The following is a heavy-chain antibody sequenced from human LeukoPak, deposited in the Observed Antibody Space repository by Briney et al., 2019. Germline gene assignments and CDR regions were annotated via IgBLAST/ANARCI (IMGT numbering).Heavy chain of an antibody. CDR1: GFTFSNYW. D-gene: IGHD1-7*01. CDR3: AKETGIIGTTGFDM. Sequence: GGSLRLSCAASGFTFSNYWMTWVRQAPEKGLEWVANIKQDGSEKYYVDSVKGRFTVSRDNAENSLYLQTNSLRVEDTAVYYCAKETGIIGTTGFDMWGQGTMVTVSS. J-gene: IGHJ3*02. CDR2: IKQDGSEK. V-gene: IGHV3-7*01.